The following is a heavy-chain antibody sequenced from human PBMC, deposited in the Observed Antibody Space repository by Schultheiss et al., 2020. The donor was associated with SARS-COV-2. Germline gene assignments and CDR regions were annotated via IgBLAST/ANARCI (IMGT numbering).Heavy chain of an antibody. V-gene: IGHV3-21*05. J-gene: IGHJ5*02. CDR1: GFTFSSYE. Sequence: GESLKISCAASGFTFSSYEMNWVRQAPGKGLEWVSYISSSSSYIYYADSVKGRFTISRDNAKNSLYLQMNSLRAEDTAVYYCARDQIVRQQLYTIWFDPWGQGTLVTVSS. CDR2: ISSSSSYI. D-gene: IGHD6-13*01. CDR3: ARDQIVRQQLYTIWFDP.